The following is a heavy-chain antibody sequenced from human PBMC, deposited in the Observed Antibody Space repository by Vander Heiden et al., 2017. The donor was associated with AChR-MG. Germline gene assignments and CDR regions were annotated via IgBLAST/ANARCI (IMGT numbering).Heavy chain of an antibody. CDR1: GGSFSGYY. D-gene: IGHD3-3*01. V-gene: IGHV4-34*01. CDR2: INHSGST. Sequence: QVQLQQWGAGLLKPSETLSPTCAVYGGSFSGYYWSWIRQPPGKGLEWIGEINHSGSTNYNPSLKSRVTISVDTSKNQFSLKLSSVTAADTAVYYCAREGGFGVLLYYYYMDVWGKGTTVTVSS. CDR3: AREGGFGVLLYYYYMDV. J-gene: IGHJ6*03.